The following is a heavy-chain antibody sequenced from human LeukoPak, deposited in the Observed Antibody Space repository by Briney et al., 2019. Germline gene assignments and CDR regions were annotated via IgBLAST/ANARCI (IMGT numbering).Heavy chain of an antibody. CDR2: IYYSGST. CDR3: ARSEWLVRGGDDF. CDR1: GESISSSSYY. J-gene: IGHJ4*02. V-gene: IGHV4-39*01. Sequence: SETLSLTCNVSGESISSSSYYWGWIRQPPGKGLEWIGSIYYSGSTYYNPSLKSRVTISVDTSKNQFSLKLSSVSAADTAVYYCARSEWLVRGGDDFWGQGTLVTVSS. D-gene: IGHD6-19*01.